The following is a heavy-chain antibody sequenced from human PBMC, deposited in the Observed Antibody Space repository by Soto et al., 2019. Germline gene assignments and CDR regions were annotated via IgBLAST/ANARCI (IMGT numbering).Heavy chain of an antibody. CDR3: VRHVGETYFDY. D-gene: IGHD2-21*01. V-gene: IGHV3-73*01. CDR1: GFSFSDSA. J-gene: IGHJ4*02. Sequence: GGSLRLSCAASGFSFSDSAIQWVRQASGEGLEWVGRIRSKANDYATAYAASVKGRFTISRDDSKNTAYLQMNSLKTEDTAVYYCVRHVGETYFDYWGQGTLVTVSS. CDR2: IRSKANDYAT.